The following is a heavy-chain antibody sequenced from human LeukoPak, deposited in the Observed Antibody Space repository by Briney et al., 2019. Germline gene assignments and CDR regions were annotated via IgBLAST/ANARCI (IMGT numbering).Heavy chain of an antibody. CDR3: ARDRITMVRGVYNWFDP. J-gene: IGHJ5*02. D-gene: IGHD3-10*01. CDR1: GYTFTGYY. CDR2: INPNSGGT. V-gene: IGHV1-2*06. Sequence: GASVKVSCKASGYTFTGYYMHWVRQAPGQGLEWMGRINPNSGGTNYAQKLQGRVTMTRDTSISTAYMELSRLRSDDTAVYYCARDRITMVRGVYNWFDPWGQGTLVTVSS.